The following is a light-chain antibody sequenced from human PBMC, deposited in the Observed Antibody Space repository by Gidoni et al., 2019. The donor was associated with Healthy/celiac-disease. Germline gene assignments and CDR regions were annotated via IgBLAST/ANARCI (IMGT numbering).Light chain of an antibody. CDR2: GAS. V-gene: IGKV3-20*01. CDR1: QSVSSSY. Sequence: DIVLTQSPGPLSLSPGERATRSCRASQSVSSSYLAWYQQKPGQAPRLLIYGASSRATGIPDRFSGSGSGTDFTLTISRLEPEDFAVYYCQQYGRSPPYTFGQGTKLEIK. J-gene: IGKJ2*01. CDR3: QQYGRSPPYT.